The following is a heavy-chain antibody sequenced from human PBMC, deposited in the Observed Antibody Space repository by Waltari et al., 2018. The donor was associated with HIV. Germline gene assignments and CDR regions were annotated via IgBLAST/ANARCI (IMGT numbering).Heavy chain of an antibody. J-gene: IGHJ4*02. CDR1: GFLFSNYA. V-gene: IGHV3-23*01. CDR3: YDLGYCHRGDCSPPN. D-gene: IGHD2-15*01. CDR2: IGGDVTHT. Sequence: EVQFLESGGGLVQPGGSLRLSCAASGFLFSNYAMSWVRQAPGKGLEWVATIGGDVTHTEYADSVKGRFTISRDNSRDMLFLEMNDLRAEDTAIYYCYDLGYCHRGDCSPPNWGQGTPVTVSS.